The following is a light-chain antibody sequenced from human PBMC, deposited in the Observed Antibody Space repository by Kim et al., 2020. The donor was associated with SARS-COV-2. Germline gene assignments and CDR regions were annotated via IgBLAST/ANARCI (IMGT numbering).Light chain of an antibody. Sequence: VSPEERVTLSCRASQYISSNLAWYQHKPGQAPRLLIHGASTRATGIPARFSGSGSGTDFTLTISSPQSEDFAVYYCQQYYNWPRTFGQGTKVDIK. CDR2: GAS. CDR3: QQYYNWPRT. CDR1: QYISSN. J-gene: IGKJ1*01. V-gene: IGKV3D-15*01.